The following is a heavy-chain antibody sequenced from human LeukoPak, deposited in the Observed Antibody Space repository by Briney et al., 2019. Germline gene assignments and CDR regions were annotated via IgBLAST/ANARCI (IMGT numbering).Heavy chain of an antibody. D-gene: IGHD4-23*01. CDR3: AAEAGGRYYYYMDV. CDR1: GYTFTSYG. J-gene: IGHJ6*03. Sequence: GASVKFSCKASGYTFTSYGISCVRQAPGQGLEWMGWISAYNGNTNYAQKLRGRVTMTTDTSTSTAYMELRSLRSEDTAVYYCAAEAGGRYYYYMDVWGKGTTVTVSS. CDR2: ISAYNGNT. V-gene: IGHV1-18*01.